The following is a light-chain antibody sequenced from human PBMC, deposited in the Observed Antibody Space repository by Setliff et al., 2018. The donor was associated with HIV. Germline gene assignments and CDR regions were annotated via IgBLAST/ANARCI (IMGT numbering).Light chain of an antibody. J-gene: IGLJ1*01. Sequence: QSALTQPRSVSGSPGQSVTFSCSGSDSDIGSYKYVSWYQHHPGKAPKLIIFDVNRRPSGVPARFSGSKSGNTASLTISGIQTEDEADYYCCSYAGSYTYVLGTGTKVTVL. V-gene: IGLV2-11*01. CDR1: DSDIGSYKY. CDR3: CSYAGSYTYV. CDR2: DVN.